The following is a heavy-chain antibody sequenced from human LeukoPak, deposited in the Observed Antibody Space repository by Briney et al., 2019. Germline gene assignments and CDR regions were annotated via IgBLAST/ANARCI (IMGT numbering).Heavy chain of an antibody. CDR3: ARARSSYGYGDAFDI. Sequence: GGSLRLSCTASGFTFSSYWMSWVRQAPGKGLEWVSAVSGSGAIAYYTDSVKGRFTISRDNSKNTLYLQMNSLRAEDTAVYYCARARSSYGYGDAFDIWGQGTMVTVSS. CDR1: GFTFSSYW. D-gene: IGHD5-18*01. J-gene: IGHJ3*02. CDR2: VSGSGAIA. V-gene: IGHV3-23*01.